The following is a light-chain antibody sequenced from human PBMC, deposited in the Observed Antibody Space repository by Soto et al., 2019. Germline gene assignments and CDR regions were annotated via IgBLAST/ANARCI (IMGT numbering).Light chain of an antibody. CDR2: DVS. J-gene: IGLJ3*02. CDR3: SSYGASSTL. Sequence: QSALTQPASVSGSPGQSITISCAGGIGDIGSYIYVSWYQQHPGKAPKLLIYDVSYRPSGISDRFSGSKSGNTASLTISGLQPEDEADYYCSSYGASSTLFGGGTKVTVL. CDR1: IGDIGSYIY. V-gene: IGLV2-14*03.